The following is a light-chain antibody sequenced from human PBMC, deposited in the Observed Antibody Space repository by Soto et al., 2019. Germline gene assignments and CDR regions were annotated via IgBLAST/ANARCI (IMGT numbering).Light chain of an antibody. J-gene: IGKJ3*01. CDR1: QSVSRK. CDR2: DAS. V-gene: IGKV3-11*01. Sequence: DIVLTLCSATLSLSQGERCTPSCTSSQSVSRKLAWYEQIPGQAPRLLVYDASYRDTGIPARFSGSRSGTDFTLTICSLEPEDFAMYYCQQHSSYFGPGTKVDIK. CDR3: QQHSSY.